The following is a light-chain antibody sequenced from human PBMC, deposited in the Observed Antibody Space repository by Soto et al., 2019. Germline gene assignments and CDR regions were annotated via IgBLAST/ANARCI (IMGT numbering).Light chain of an antibody. CDR2: GAS. CDR3: QQYNSWPPMYT. V-gene: IGKV3-20*01. J-gene: IGKJ2*01. Sequence: EIVLTQSPGTLSLSPGERATLSCRASQSVSSRFLAWYQQKPGQAPRLLMYGASNRATGIPDRFSGTGSGTEFTLTISSLQSEDFAVYYCQQYNSWPPMYTFGQGTKLEIK. CDR1: QSVSSRF.